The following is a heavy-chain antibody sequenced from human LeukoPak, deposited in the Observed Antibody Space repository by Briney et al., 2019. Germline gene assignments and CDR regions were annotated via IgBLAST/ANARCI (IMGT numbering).Heavy chain of an antibody. CDR3: AKSGSYSMPYYFDY. D-gene: IGHD1-26*01. CDR1: GFTFSSYG. Sequence: GGTLRLSCAASGFTFSSYGMSWVRQAPGKGLEWVSAISGSGGTTYYADSVKGRFTISRDNVKNSLYLQMNSLRADDTALYYCAKSGSYSMPYYFDYWGQGTLVTVSS. V-gene: IGHV3-23*01. J-gene: IGHJ4*02. CDR2: ISGSGGTT.